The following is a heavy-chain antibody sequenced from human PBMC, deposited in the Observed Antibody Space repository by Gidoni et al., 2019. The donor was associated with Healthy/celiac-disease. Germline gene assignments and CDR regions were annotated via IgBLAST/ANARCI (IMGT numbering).Heavy chain of an antibody. J-gene: IGHJ5*02. CDR2: IYYSGST. Sequence: QLQLQESGPGLVTPSETLSLTCTVCGGSISSSSYYWGWIRQPPGKGLEWIGSIYYSGSTYDNPSLKSRVTISVDTSKNQFSLKLSSVTAADTAVYYCARDYDILTGYYIRGWFDPWGQGTLVTVSS. V-gene: IGHV4-39*07. CDR3: ARDYDILTGYYIRGWFDP. D-gene: IGHD3-9*01. CDR1: GGSISSSSYY.